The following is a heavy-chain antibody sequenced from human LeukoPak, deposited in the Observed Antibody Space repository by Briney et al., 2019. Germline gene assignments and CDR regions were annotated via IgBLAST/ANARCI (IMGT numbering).Heavy chain of an antibody. V-gene: IGHV4-39*07. CDR1: GGSISSSSYY. J-gene: IGHJ6*03. CDR3: ARNYHADSGYYYYYYYMDV. D-gene: IGHD3-22*01. CDR2: IYYSGST. Sequence: SETLSLTCTVSGGSISSSSYYWGWIRQPPGKGLEWIGSIYYSGSTYYNPSLKSRVTISVDTSNNQFSLKLTSVTAADTAVYFCARNYHADSGYYYYYYYMDVWGKGTTVTISS.